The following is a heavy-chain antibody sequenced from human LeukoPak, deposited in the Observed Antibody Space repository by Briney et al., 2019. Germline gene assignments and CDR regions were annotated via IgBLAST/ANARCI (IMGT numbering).Heavy chain of an antibody. CDR1: GYTFTNYD. CDR2: MNPNSGNT. CDR3: ARGPGCISTSCPYYFDY. Sequence: ASVKVSCKASGYTFTNYDINWVRQASGQGLDWMGWMNPNSGNTGYAQKFQGRVTMTRNASISTADMELSSLSSEDTAVYYCARGPGCISTSCPYYFDYWGQGTLVTVSS. J-gene: IGHJ4*02. D-gene: IGHD2-2*01. V-gene: IGHV1-8*01.